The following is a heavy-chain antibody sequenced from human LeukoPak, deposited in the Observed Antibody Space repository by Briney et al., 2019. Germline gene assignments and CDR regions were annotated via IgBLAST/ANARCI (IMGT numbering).Heavy chain of an antibody. CDR3: ARGSDYGDYPYYYYYYGMDV. Sequence: SETLSLTCAVYGGSFSGYYWSWIRQPPGKGLEWIGEINHSGSTNYNPPLKSRVTISVDTSKNQFSLKLSSVTAADTAVYYCARGSDYGDYPYYYYYYGMDVWGQGTTVTVSS. CDR1: GGSFSGYY. CDR2: INHSGST. D-gene: IGHD4-17*01. J-gene: IGHJ6*02. V-gene: IGHV4-34*01.